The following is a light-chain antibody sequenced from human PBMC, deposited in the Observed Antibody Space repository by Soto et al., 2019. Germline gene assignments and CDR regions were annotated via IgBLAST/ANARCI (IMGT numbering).Light chain of an antibody. CDR2: WAS. CDR3: QQYYSTPT. CDR1: QSVLYSSNNKNY. V-gene: IGKV4-1*01. Sequence: DIVMTQSPDSLAVSLCERATINCKSSQSVLYSSNNKNYLAWYQQKPGQPPKLLIYWASTRESGVPDRFSGSGSGTDFTLTISILQAEDVAVYYCQQYYSTPTFGPGTKVDIK. J-gene: IGKJ3*01.